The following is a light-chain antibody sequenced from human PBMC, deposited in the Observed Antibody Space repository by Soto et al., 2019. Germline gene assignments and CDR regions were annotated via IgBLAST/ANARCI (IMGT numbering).Light chain of an antibody. Sequence: QSVLTQPPSVSAAPGQKVTISCSGSNSNIGNNYVSWYQQLPGTAPKLLIYDNNNRPSGIPDRFSGSKSGTSATLGITGLQTGDEADYYCGAWDDSLSAVFGGGTKLTVL. J-gene: IGLJ2*01. CDR2: DNN. CDR3: GAWDDSLSAV. V-gene: IGLV1-51*01. CDR1: NSNIGNNY.